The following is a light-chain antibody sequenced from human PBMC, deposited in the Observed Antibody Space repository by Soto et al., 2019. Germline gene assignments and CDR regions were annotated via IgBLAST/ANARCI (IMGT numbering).Light chain of an antibody. V-gene: IGKV1-39*01. CDR1: QSISSW. CDR2: ASS. CDR3: QQSYTTTHT. J-gene: IGKJ5*01. Sequence: TQSPATLSLSPGDRATLSCRASQSISSWLAWYPQKPGKAPEIVIYASSSLQSGVPSRFSGSGSGTDCTRSISSLQPEDVATDYCQQSYTTTHTFGQGTRLENK.